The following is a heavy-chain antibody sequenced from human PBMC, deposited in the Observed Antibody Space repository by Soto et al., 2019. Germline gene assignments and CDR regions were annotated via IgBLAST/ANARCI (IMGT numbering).Heavy chain of an antibody. J-gene: IGHJ5*02. D-gene: IGHD6-13*01. CDR2: INHSGST. CDR3: ARVKSRYSSSWLNWFDP. V-gene: IGHV4-34*01. Sequence: QVQLQKWGAGQVKPSETLSLTCAVYGGSFSGYYWIWIRQPPGKGLEWIGEINHSGSTNYNPSLKSRVTISVDPSKNQFSLKLSAVTAADTAVYYCARVKSRYSSSWLNWFDPWGQGTLVPVSS. CDR1: GGSFSGYY.